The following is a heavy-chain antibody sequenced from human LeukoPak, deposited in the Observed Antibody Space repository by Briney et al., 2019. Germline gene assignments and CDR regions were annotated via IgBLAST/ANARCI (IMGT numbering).Heavy chain of an antibody. CDR2: ISSSSSTI. CDR1: GFTFSSYS. CDR3: ARDPPSGTTDFQH. D-gene: IGHD1-7*01. J-gene: IGHJ1*01. Sequence: PGGSLRLSCAASGFTFSSYSMNWVRQAPGKGLEWVSYISSSSSTIYYADSVKGRFTISRDNAKNSLYLQMNSLRAEDTAVYYCARDPPSGTTDFQHWGQGTLVTVSS. V-gene: IGHV3-48*01.